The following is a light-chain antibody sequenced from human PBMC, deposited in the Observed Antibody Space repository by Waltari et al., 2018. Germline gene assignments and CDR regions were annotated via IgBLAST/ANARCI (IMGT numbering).Light chain of an antibody. CDR3: QQSQGFPYT. V-gene: IGKV1-39*01. CDR2: GAS. Sequence: DIKMTQSPSSLSASVGGSVTMSCRASQNIDVFLNWYQQKPGKAPKLLIFGASRLQNGVPSRFSGSGSGTDFTLTITSLSSEDSATYYCQQSQGFPYTFGQGTKLEIK. J-gene: IGKJ2*01. CDR1: QNIDVF.